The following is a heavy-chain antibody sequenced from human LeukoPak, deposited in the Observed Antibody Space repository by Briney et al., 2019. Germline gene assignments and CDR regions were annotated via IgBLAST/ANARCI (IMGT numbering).Heavy chain of an antibody. CDR1: GYSFTSYW. J-gene: IGHJ4*02. CDR2: IYPGDSDT. V-gene: IGHV5-51*01. Sequence: GESLKISCKGSGYSFTSYWIGWVRQMPGKGLEWMGIIYPGDSDTRYSPSFQGQVTISADKSISTAHLQWSSLKASDTAMYYCARLNDILTGHIDYWGQGTLVTVSS. D-gene: IGHD3-9*01. CDR3: ARLNDILTGHIDY.